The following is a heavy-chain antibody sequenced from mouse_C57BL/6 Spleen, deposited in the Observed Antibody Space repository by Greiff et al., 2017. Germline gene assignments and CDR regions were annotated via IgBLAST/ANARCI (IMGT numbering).Heavy chain of an antibody. CDR1: GFTFSDYG. CDR3: ARSYGSSYYFDY. CDR2: ISSGSSTI. Sequence: EVQLVESGGGLVKPGGSLKLSCAASGFTFSDYGMHWVRQAPEQGLEWVAYISSGSSTIYYEDTVKGRFTLSRDNAKNTLFLQMSSLRSEDTAMYYCARSYGSSYYFDYWGQGTTLTVSS. J-gene: IGHJ2*01. V-gene: IGHV5-17*01. D-gene: IGHD1-1*01.